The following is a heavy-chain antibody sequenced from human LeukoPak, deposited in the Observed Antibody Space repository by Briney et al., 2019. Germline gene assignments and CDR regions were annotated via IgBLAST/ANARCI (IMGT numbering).Heavy chain of an antibody. CDR3: AKHMRATNTYSFFGLDV. Sequence: GRSLRLSCAATGFTFKDYGMHWVRQPPGEGLEWVSSINWNGGGTDYADSVKGRFTISRGNAKNSLYLQLSSLRPEDTALYYCAKHMRATNTYSFFGLDVWGQGTTVTVSS. J-gene: IGHJ6*02. V-gene: IGHV3-9*01. D-gene: IGHD1-26*01. CDR1: GFTFKDYG. CDR2: INWNGGGT.